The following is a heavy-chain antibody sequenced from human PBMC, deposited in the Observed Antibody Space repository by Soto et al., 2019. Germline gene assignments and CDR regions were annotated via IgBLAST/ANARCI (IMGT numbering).Heavy chain of an antibody. CDR1: GFTFSSYG. CDR3: VSDRGYGHASVPYS. V-gene: IGHV3-30*03. D-gene: IGHD5-18*01. CDR2: ISYDGGLQ. J-gene: IGHJ4*02. Sequence: QAQLVESGGGVVQPGRSLRLSCAASGFTFSSYGMHWVRQAPGTGLEWVAVISYDGGLQHYADSVKGRFTSSRGNSKNMVLLQMNSLRAEDTAVYYCVSDRGYGHASVPYSWGQGTLVSVSS.